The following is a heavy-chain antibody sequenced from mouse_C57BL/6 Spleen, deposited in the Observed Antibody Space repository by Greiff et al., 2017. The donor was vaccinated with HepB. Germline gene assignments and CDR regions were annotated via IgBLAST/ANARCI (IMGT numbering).Heavy chain of an antibody. J-gene: IGHJ3*01. V-gene: IGHV5-9*01. CDR1: GFTFSSYT. Sequence: EVNLVESGGGLVKPGGSLKLSCAASGFTFSSYTMSWVRQTPEKRLEWVATISGGGGNTYYPDSVKGRFTISRDNAKNTLYLQMSSLRSEDTALYYCARQGDSWFAYWGQGTLVTVSA. CDR3: ARQGDSWFAY. CDR2: ISGGGGNT.